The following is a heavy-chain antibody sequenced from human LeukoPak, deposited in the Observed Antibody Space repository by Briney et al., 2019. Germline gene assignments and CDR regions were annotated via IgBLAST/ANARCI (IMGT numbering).Heavy chain of an antibody. V-gene: IGHV1-2*02. Sequence: ASVKVSCKASGYTFTGYYMHWVRQAPGQGLEWMGWINPNSGGTNYAQKFQGRVTMTRDTSISTAYMEPSRLRSDDTAVYYCARCGYSYGSDEADAFDIWGQGTMVTVSS. D-gene: IGHD5-18*01. CDR1: GYTFTGYY. J-gene: IGHJ3*02. CDR2: INPNSGGT. CDR3: ARCGYSYGSDEADAFDI.